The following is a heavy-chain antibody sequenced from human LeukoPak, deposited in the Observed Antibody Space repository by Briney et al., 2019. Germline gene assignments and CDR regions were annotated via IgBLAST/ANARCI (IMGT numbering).Heavy chain of an antibody. CDR2: IYPRDGST. CDR1: GYTFTNNY. Sequence: ASVKVSCKASGYTFTNNYLHWVRQAPGQGLEWMGMIYPRDGSTSYAQNFQGRVTVTRDTSTITVHMELRGLRSEDTAVYYCARDQEGFDYWGQGTLVTVSS. J-gene: IGHJ4*02. CDR3: ARDQEGFDY. V-gene: IGHV1-46*01.